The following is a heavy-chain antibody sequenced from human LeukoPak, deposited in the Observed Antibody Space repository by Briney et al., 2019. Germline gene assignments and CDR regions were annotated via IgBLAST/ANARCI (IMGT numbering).Heavy chain of an antibody. CDR3: AKSPGTTGWFDP. CDR2: IYHSGST. Sequence: PSETLSLTCTVSGGSISSYYWSWIRQPPGKGLEWIGYIYHSGSTNYNPSLKSRVTISVDTSKNQFSLKLSSVTAADTAVYYCAKSPGTTGWFDPWGQGTLVTVSS. CDR1: GGSISSYY. V-gene: IGHV4-59*08. J-gene: IGHJ5*02. D-gene: IGHD1-1*01.